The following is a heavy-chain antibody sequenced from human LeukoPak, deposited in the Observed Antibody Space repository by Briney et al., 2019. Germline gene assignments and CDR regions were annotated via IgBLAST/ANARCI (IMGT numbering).Heavy chain of an antibody. CDR2: ISWDSNSI. J-gene: IGHJ4*02. CDR3: ARDSGNGGSCDY. Sequence: GGSLRLSCAASGFTFSTYTLNWVRQAPGKGLEWVSSISWDSNSIFYADSVKGRFTISRDNSKNSLYLQMNSLRADDTAVYYCARDSGNGGSCDYWGQGTLVTVSS. V-gene: IGHV3-21*06. D-gene: IGHD5-12*01. CDR1: GFTFSTYT.